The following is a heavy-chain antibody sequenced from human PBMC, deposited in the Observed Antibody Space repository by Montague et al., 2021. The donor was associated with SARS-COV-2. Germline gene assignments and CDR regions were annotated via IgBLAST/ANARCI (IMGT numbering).Heavy chain of an antibody. Sequence: SLRLSCAASGFTFSIYAMTWVRQAPGKRLEWVSAISGSGGSTYYADSVKGRFTISRDNSKDTVYLQMNTLRAEDTAVYYCAKLVYYDRAYWGQGTLVIVSP. CDR1: GFTFSIYA. CDR3: AKLVYYDRAY. V-gene: IGHV3-23*01. D-gene: IGHD3-22*01. CDR2: ISGSGGST. J-gene: IGHJ4*02.